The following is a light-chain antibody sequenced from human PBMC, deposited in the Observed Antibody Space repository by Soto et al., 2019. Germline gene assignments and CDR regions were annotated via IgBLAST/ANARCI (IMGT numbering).Light chain of an antibody. CDR3: HQYGSPPQT. J-gene: IGKJ1*01. CDR2: GAS. CDR1: QSVTSSS. Sequence: EIVLTQSPGTLSLSPGERATLSCRASQSVTSSSLAWYQQKPGQAPRLLIYGASSRATGIPDRFGGSGSGTDFTLTISRLEPEDFAVYYWHQYGSPPQTFGQGTRVEVK. V-gene: IGKV3-20*01.